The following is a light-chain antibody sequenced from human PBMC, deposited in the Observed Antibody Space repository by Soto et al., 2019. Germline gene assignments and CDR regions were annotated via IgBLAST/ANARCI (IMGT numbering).Light chain of an antibody. CDR1: QSVSSTY. CDR2: AAS. CDR3: QQYDGSPLT. V-gene: IGKV3-20*01. J-gene: IGKJ4*01. Sequence: EIVLTQSPGTLSLSPGERATLSCRASQSVSSTYLAWYQQKPGQAPRLLIYAASSRAPGIPDRFSGSGSGTDFTLTISRLGPEDFAVYFCQQYDGSPLTFGGGTKVEFK.